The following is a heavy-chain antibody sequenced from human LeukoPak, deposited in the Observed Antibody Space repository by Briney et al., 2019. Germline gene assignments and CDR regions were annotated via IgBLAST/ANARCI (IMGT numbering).Heavy chain of an antibody. CDR2: INPNSGGT. D-gene: IGHD2-8*01. J-gene: IGHJ4*02. Sequence: GASLKVSCKASGYTFTGPYIHWMRQAPRQGLEWMAWINPNSGGTMYAQKFQGRVTVTRDTSTSTAYMELSGLRADDTATYYCARVEYCTKGVCINFDLWGQGTLVAVSS. V-gene: IGHV1-2*02. CDR3: ARVEYCTKGVCINFDL. CDR1: GYTFTGPY.